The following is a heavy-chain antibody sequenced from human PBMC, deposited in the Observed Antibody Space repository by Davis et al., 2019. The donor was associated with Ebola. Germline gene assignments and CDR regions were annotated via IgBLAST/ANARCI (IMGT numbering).Heavy chain of an antibody. CDR2: IWYDGSNK. V-gene: IGHV3-33*01. J-gene: IGHJ6*03. CDR1: GFTFSSYG. D-gene: IGHD5-18*01. CDR3: ARARGGLIQLWVQPHMDV. Sequence: PGGSLRLSCAASGFTFSSYGMHWVRQAPGKGLEWVAVIWYDGSNKYYADSVKGRFTISRDNVKNSLYLQMNSLRDEDTAVYYCARARGGLIQLWVQPHMDVWGKGTTVTVSS.